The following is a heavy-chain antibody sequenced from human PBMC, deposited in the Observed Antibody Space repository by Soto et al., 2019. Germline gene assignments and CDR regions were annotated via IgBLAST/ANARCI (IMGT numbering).Heavy chain of an antibody. Sequence: VQLVESGGGVVQPGRSLRLSCAASGFTFNNYAMHWVRQAPGKGLEWVAVISYDGSNKYYVDSGKGRFTISRDNPKNTLYLQRNSLTSDDTAVYYCANPGSNDYGVLDYWCQGTLVTVSS. V-gene: IGHV3-30*18. J-gene: IGHJ4*02. D-gene: IGHD4-17*01. CDR2: ISYDGSNK. CDR1: GFTFNNYA. CDR3: ANPGSNDYGVLDY.